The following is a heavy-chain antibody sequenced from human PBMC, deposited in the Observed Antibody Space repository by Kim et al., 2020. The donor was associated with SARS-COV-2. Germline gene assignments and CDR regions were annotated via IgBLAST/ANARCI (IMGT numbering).Heavy chain of an antibody. J-gene: IGHJ6*02. CDR1: GYSFTSYW. CDR2: IDPSDSYT. V-gene: IGHV5-10-1*01. D-gene: IGHD2-2*01. CDR3: AAYRCSSTSCYLDV. Sequence: GESLQISCKGSGYSFTSYWISWVRQMPGKGLEWMGRIDPSDSYTNYSPSFQGHVTISADKSISTAYLQWSSLKASDTAMYYCAAYRCSSTSCYLDVWGQGTTVTVSS.